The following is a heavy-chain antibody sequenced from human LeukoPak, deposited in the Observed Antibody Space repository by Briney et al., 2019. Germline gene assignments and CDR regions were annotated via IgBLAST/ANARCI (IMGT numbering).Heavy chain of an antibody. D-gene: IGHD6-19*01. CDR1: GYTLTELS. CDR3: ATSYVGIAVAGFFD. J-gene: IGHJ4*02. CDR2: FDPEDGET. Sequence: ASVKVSCKVSGYTLTELSMHWVREAPGKGLEWMGGFDPEDGETIYAQKFQGRVTMTDDTSTDTAYMELSSLRSEDTAVYYCATSYVGIAVAGFFDWGQGTLVTVSS. V-gene: IGHV1-24*01.